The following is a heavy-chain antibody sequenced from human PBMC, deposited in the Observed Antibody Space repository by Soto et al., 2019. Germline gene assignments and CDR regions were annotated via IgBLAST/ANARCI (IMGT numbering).Heavy chain of an antibody. D-gene: IGHD3-22*01. CDR3: AAADGFSYYYDSSGYYRPLEYFDY. V-gene: IGHV1-58*01. J-gene: IGHJ4*02. Sequence: AASVKVSCKASGFTFTSSAVQWVRQARGQRLEWIGWIVVGSGNTNYAQKFQERVTITRDMSTSTAYMELSSLRSEDTAVYYCAAADGFSYYYDSSGYYRPLEYFDYWGQGTPVTVSS. CDR1: GFTFTSSA. CDR2: IVVGSGNT.